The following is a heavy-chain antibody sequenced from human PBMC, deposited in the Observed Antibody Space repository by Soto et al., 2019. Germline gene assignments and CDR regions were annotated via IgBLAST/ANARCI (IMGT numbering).Heavy chain of an antibody. Sequence: QLQLQESGSVLVKPSQTLSLTCAVSGGSISSGGYSWSWIRQPPGKGLEWIGYIYHSGSTYYNPSLKSRVTISVDRSKNQFSLKLSSVTAADTAVYYCAGGIAARPLGYWGQGTLVTVSS. CDR1: GGSISSGGYS. CDR3: AGGIAARPLGY. CDR2: IYHSGST. J-gene: IGHJ4*02. D-gene: IGHD6-6*01. V-gene: IGHV4-30-2*01.